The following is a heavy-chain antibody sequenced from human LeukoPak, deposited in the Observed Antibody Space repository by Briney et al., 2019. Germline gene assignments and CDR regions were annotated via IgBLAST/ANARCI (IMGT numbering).Heavy chain of an antibody. V-gene: IGHV4-59*09. D-gene: IGHD1-26*01. Sequence: YCASTNYNPSLKSRVTISVDTSKNQFSLRLSSVTAADTAVYYCARGSVGASTDYYYYYMDVWGKGTTVTVSS. CDR2: YCAST. J-gene: IGHJ6*03. CDR3: ARGSVGASTDYYYYYMDV.